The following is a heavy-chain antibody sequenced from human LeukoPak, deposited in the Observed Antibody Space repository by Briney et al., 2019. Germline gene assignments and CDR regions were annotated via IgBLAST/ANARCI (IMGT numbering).Heavy chain of an antibody. V-gene: IGHV3-43*01. CDR3: AKGDQSAIRVSFFDY. CDR2: ISWDGGST. Sequence: GGSLRLSCAASGFTFDDYTMHWVRQAPGKGLEWVSLISWDGGSTYYADSVKGRFTISRDNSKNSLYLQMNSLRTEDTALYYCAKGDQSAIRVSFFDYWGQGTLVTVSS. J-gene: IGHJ4*02. D-gene: IGHD2-8*01. CDR1: GFTFDDYT.